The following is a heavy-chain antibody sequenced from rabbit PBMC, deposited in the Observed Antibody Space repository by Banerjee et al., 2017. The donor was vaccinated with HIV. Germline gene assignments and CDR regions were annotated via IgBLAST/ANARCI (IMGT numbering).Heavy chain of an antibody. Sequence: QQQLEESGGGLVKPGGTLTLTCKASGFDLSSYYYMCWVRQAPGKGLELIACIYISSGSTYYASWAKGRFTSSKTSSTTVTLQMTSLTAADTATYFCTLSSSTWFYFKLWGQGTLVTVS. CDR1: GFDLSSYYY. CDR2: IYISSGST. D-gene: IGHD1-1*01. CDR3: TLSSSTWFYFKL. J-gene: IGHJ4*01. V-gene: IGHV1S45*01.